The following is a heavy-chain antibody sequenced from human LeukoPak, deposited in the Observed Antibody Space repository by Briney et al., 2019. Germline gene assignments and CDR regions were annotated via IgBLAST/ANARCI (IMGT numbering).Heavy chain of an antibody. Sequence: GGSLRLSCAASGFTFSSYSMNWVRQAPGKGLEWVSHISSSSSYIYYADSVKGRFTISRDNAKNSLYLQMNSLRAEDTAVYYCARAGRYSSSSGYDYWGQGTLVTVSS. CDR2: ISSSSSYI. D-gene: IGHD6-6*01. V-gene: IGHV3-21*01. J-gene: IGHJ4*02. CDR1: GFTFSSYS. CDR3: ARAGRYSSSSGYDY.